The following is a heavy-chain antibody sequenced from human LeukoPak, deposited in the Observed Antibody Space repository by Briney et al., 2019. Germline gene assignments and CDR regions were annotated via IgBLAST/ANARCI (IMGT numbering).Heavy chain of an antibody. D-gene: IGHD5-24*01. V-gene: IGHV4-59*01. J-gene: IGHJ5*01. CDR1: GGSISSYY. CDR3: ARYGFARRDGYNRFDF. CDR2: IYYSGST. Sequence: SETLSLTCTVSGGSISSYYWSWIRQPPGKGLEWIGYIYYSGSTNYNPSLKSRVTISVDTSKNQFSLKLSSVTAADTAVYYCARYGFARRDGYNRFDFWDQGTLVTVSS.